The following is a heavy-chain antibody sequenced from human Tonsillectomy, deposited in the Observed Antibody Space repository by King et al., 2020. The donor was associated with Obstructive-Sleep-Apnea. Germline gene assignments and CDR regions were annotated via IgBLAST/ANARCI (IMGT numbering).Heavy chain of an antibody. CDR1: GYSFTSYW. J-gene: IGHJ4*02. D-gene: IGHD3-22*01. Sequence: QLVQSGAEVIKPGESLKISCKGSGYSFTSYWIGWVRQMPGKGLEWMGIIYPGDSDTRYSPSFQGQVTISADKSISTAYLQWSSLKASDTAMYYCARQEDYYDSSGYYYGSFDYWGQGTLVTVSS. CDR3: ARQEDYYDSSGYYYGSFDY. V-gene: IGHV5-51*01. CDR2: IYPGDSDT.